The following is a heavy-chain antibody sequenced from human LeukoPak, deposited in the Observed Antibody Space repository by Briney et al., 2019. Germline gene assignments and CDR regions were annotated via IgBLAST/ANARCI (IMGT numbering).Heavy chain of an antibody. J-gene: IGHJ4*02. V-gene: IGHV3-7*05. D-gene: IGHD6-13*01. CDR1: GFTFSNYW. Sequence: PGGSLRLSCASSGFTFSNYWMSWVRQAPGKGLEWVASIKEDGSEKDYVDSVKGRFTISRDNAKNSLYLQMNSLRAEDTAIYYCARDWGAAGLWDYWGQGTLVTVSS. CDR3: ARDWGAAGLWDY. CDR2: IKEDGSEK.